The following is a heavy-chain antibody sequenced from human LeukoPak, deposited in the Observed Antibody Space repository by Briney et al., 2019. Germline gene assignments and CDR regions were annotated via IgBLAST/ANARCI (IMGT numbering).Heavy chain of an antibody. CDR2: VSFDGSNK. J-gene: IGHJ3*02. CDR3: ARSDEGAFDI. Sequence: PGTSLRLSCAASGFTFSTYGMHWVRQAPGKGLEWVAVVSFDGSNKYYGDSVKGRFTISRDNAKNSLYLQMNSLRAEDTAVYYCARSDEGAFDIWGQGTMVTVSS. CDR1: GFTFSTYG. V-gene: IGHV3-30*03.